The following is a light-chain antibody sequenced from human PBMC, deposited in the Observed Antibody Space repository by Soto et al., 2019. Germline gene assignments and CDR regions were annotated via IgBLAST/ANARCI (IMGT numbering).Light chain of an antibody. CDR2: GAY. J-gene: IGKJ3*01. CDR1: QSVSSSY. CDR3: QQYGSSPRFT. V-gene: IGKV3-20*01. Sequence: EIVLTHSPGTLSLSPGERATLSCRASQSVSSSYLAWYQEKPGQAPRLLIYGAYSRATGIPDRFSGSGSGTDFTLTISRLEPEDFAVYYCQQYGSSPRFTFGPGTKVDIK.